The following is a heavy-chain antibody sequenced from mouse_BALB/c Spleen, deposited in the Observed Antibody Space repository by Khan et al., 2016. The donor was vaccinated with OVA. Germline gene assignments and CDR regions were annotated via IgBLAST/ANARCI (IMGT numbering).Heavy chain of an antibody. V-gene: IGHV1-77*01. D-gene: IGHD1-2*01. CDR1: GYTFTDYY. J-gene: IGHJ3*01. CDR2: ISPGSGDT. CDR3: ARRNYFGYTFAY. Sequence: QVRLQQSGAELARPGASVKLSCKASGYTFTDYYINWVKQRTGQGLEWIGEISPGSGDTYYNERFKGKATLTADKSSRTAYMQLSSLTSEAAAVYVCARRNYFGYTFAYWGQGTLVTVSA.